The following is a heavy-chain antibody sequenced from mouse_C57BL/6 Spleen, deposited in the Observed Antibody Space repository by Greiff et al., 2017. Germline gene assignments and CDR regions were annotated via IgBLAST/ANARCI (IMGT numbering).Heavy chain of an antibody. J-gene: IGHJ2*01. D-gene: IGHD1-1*01. Sequence: VQLVESGPELVKPGASVKISCKASGYAFSSSWMNWVKQRPGKGLEWIGRIYPGDGDTNYNGKFKGKATLTADKSSSTAYMQLSSLTSEDSAVYFCARSTVVAPFDYWGQGTTRTVSS. CDR1: GYAFSSSW. CDR3: ARSTVVAPFDY. V-gene: IGHV1-82*01. CDR2: IYPGDGDT.